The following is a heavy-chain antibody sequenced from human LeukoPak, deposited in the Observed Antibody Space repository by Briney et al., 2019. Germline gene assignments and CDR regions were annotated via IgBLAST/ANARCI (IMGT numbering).Heavy chain of an antibody. V-gene: IGHV1-46*03. J-gene: IGHJ2*01. CDR2: INPSGGST. CDR3: AGDRLMVRGVIIGYWYFDL. CDR1: GYTFTSYY. Sequence: GASVKVSCKASGYTFTSYYMHWVRQAPGQGLEWMGLINPSGGSTSYAQKFQGRVTMTRDTSTSTVYMELSSLRSEDTAVYYCAGDRLMVRGVIIGYWYFDLWGRGTLVTVSS. D-gene: IGHD3-10*01.